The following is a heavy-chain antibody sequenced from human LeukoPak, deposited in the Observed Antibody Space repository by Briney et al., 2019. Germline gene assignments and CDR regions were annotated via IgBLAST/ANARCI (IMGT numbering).Heavy chain of an antibody. V-gene: IGHV3-21*01. J-gene: IGHJ6*03. CDR1: GFTFSSYN. Sequence: PGGSLRLSCAASGFTFSSYNMNWVRQAPGQGLEWVSSITSGSSYIYYADSVKGRFTISRDNAKSSLYLQMNSLRAEDTAVYYCAREGQQLVLLRKDYYYMDVWGKGTTVTVSS. CDR3: AREGQQLVLLRKDYYYMDV. CDR2: ITSGSSYI. D-gene: IGHD6-13*01.